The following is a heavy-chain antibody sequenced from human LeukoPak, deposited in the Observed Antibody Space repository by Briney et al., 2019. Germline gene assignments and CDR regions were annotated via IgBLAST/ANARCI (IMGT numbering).Heavy chain of an antibody. V-gene: IGHV3-23*01. CDR1: GFTFSNYA. CDR3: ARALEQWLVRGLDY. Sequence: SGGSLRLSCAASGFTFSNYAMSWVRQAPGKGLEWVSVISGSGDSTYYADSVEGRFTISRDNSKNTLYLQMNSLRAEDTAVYYCARALEQWLVRGLDYWGQGTLVTVSS. D-gene: IGHD6-19*01. J-gene: IGHJ4*02. CDR2: ISGSGDST.